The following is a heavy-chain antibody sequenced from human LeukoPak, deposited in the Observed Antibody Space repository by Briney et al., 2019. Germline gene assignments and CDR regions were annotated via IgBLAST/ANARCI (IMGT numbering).Heavy chain of an antibody. CDR3: AGEDRNLGS. J-gene: IGHJ4*02. V-gene: IGHV4-59*12. CDR1: GGSISSYY. Sequence: SETLSLTCTVSGGSISSYYWSWIRQPPGKGLEWIGYIYYSGSTNYNPSLKSRVTISVDTSNNQFFLKLNSVTAADTAVYYCAGEDRNLGSWGQGTPVTVSS. D-gene: IGHD3-16*02. CDR2: IYYSGST.